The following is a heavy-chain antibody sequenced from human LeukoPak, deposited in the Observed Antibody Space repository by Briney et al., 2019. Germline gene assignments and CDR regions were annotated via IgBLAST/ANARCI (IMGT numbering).Heavy chain of an antibody. CDR2: ISGTDVGT. D-gene: IGHD1-20*01. V-gene: IGHV3-23*01. Sequence: GGSLRLSCAASGFTFRNSAMSWVRQAPGKGLEWVSTISGTDVGTFYADSVKGRLTISRDNPKNTLYLQMNSLRAEDTAVYYCAKNNWNDMPFVDYWGQGTLVTVSS. CDR3: AKNNWNDMPFVDY. J-gene: IGHJ4*02. CDR1: GFTFRNSA.